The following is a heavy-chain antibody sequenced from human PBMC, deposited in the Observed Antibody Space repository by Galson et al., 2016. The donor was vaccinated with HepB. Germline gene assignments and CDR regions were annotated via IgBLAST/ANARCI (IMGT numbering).Heavy chain of an antibody. CDR2: ISGYNGHT. J-gene: IGHJ4*02. V-gene: IGHV1-18*01. CDR1: GYTFTSYG. CDR3: AREDTAAVGPIDY. Sequence: SCKASGYTFTSYGVSWVRQAPGQGLEWMGWISGYNGHTNYAQKLQGRVTMTTDTSTSTAYMELRSLTSDDTAVYYCAREDTAAVGPIDYWGQGTLVTVSS. D-gene: IGHD6-13*01.